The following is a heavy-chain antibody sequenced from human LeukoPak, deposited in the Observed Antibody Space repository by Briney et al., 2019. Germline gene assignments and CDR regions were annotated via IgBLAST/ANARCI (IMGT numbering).Heavy chain of an antibody. D-gene: IGHD2-2*01. CDR3: AKAHIVVVXAAXRXXXFDP. CDR2: ICGSGGST. V-gene: IGHV3-23*01. CDR1: GFTFSRYA. Sequence: GGSPRLSCAASGFTFSRYAISWVPPAPGEGLGWVSAICGSGGSTYYADSVKGRFTISRDNSKNTLYLQMNSLRAEDTAVYYCAKAHIVVVXAAXRXXXFDPWGQGTXVTVSS. J-gene: IGHJ5*02.